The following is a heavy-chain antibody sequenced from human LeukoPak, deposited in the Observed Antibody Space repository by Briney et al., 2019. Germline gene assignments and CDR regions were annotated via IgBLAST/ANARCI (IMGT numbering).Heavy chain of an antibody. CDR1: GFTFSSYW. J-gene: IGHJ4*02. CDR2: IDQDGSEK. D-gene: IGHD3-3*01. Sequence: GGSLRLSCAASGFTFSSYWMSWVRQVPGKGLEWVANIDQDGSEKYYVDSVKGRFTISRDNAKNSLYLQMNSLRDEDSAAYYCARVYLERLTAGYFDHWGQGTWVTVSP. V-gene: IGHV3-7*04. CDR3: ARVYLERLTAGYFDH.